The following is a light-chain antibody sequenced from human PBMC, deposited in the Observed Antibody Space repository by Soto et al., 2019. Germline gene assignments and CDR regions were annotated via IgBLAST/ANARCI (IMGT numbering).Light chain of an antibody. CDR1: SSDVGRYNR. CDR3: CSYAGSSTYV. CDR2: EGS. V-gene: IGLV2-23*01. J-gene: IGLJ1*01. Sequence: QSALTQPASVSGSPGQSITISCTGTSSDVGRYNRVSWYQHHPGKAPKCMIYEGSKRPSGISNRFSGSKSGNTASLTISGLQAEDEADYYCCSYAGSSTYVFGTGTKVTVL.